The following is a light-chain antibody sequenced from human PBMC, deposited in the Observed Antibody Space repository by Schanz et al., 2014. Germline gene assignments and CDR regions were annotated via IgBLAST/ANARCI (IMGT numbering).Light chain of an antibody. CDR1: SSDVGGYNY. V-gene: IGLV2-8*01. CDR2: DVN. CDR3: SSYTSSSTNV. J-gene: IGLJ1*01. Sequence: QSALTQPPSASGSPGQSVTISCTGTSSDVGGYNYVSWYQQHPGKAPKLMIFDVNQRPSGVPDRFSGSKSGSTASLTISGLQAEDEADYYCSSYTSSSTNVFGTGTKLTVL.